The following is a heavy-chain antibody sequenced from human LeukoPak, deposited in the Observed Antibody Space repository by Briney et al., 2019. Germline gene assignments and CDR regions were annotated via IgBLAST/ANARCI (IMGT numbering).Heavy chain of an antibody. Sequence: SETLSLTCTVSGGSISSSSYYWGWIRQPPGKGLEWIGSIYYSGSTYYNPSLKSRVTISVDTSKNQFSLKLSSLTAADTAVYYCARHRGCSGGSCYPNWFDPWGQGTLVTVSS. CDR1: GGSISSSSYY. J-gene: IGHJ5*02. D-gene: IGHD2-15*01. CDR3: ARHRGCSGGSCYPNWFDP. V-gene: IGHV4-39*01. CDR2: IYYSGST.